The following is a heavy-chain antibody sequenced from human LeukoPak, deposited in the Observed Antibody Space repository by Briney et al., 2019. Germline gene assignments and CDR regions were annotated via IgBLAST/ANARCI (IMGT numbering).Heavy chain of an antibody. D-gene: IGHD3-22*01. CDR1: GGSFSGYY. V-gene: IGHV4-34*01. CDR2: ISHSGST. CDR3: ARALARYYYDSSGYPDY. Sequence: SETLSLTCAVYGGSFSGYYWSWIRQPPGKGLEWIGEISHSGSTNYNPSLKSRVTISVDTSKNQFSLKLSSVTAADTAVYYCARALARYYYDSSGYPDYWGQGTLVTVSS. J-gene: IGHJ4*02.